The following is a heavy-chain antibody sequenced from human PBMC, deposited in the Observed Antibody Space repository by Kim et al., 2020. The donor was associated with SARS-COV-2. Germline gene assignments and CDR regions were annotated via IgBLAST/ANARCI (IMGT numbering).Heavy chain of an antibody. CDR2: IKSDGSEA. CDR1: RFTFNNYW. CDR3: AEKLWKNFYYYGIDV. J-gene: IGHJ6*02. D-gene: IGHD3-16*01. Sequence: GGSLRLSCEGSRFTFNNYWMSWVRQAPGKGLEWVANIKSDGSEAYYLDSGKGRFTISRDNAKKSVFLQMNSLRGEETAGYFCAEKLWKNFYYYGIDVWGQGTTVTVSS. V-gene: IGHV3-7*03.